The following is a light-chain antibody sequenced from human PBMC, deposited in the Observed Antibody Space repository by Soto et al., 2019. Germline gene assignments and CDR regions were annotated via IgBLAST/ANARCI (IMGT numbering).Light chain of an antibody. V-gene: IGLV2-11*01. CDR2: DVS. Sequence: QSALTQPRSVSGSPGQSVTISCTGTSSDVGGYNYVSWYQKYPDKAPKLIISDVSKIPSGVPDRFSGSKPGNTASLTISGLQVEDEADYYCCSYGGNFLKVFGTGTKVTVL. CDR1: SSDVGGYNY. J-gene: IGLJ1*01. CDR3: CSYGGNFLKV.